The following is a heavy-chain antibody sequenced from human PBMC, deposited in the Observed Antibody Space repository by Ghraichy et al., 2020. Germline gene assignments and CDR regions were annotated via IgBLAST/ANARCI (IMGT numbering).Heavy chain of an antibody. CDR1: GGSISSYY. J-gene: IGHJ3*02. Sequence: SETLSLTCTLSGGSISSYYWTWIRQSPGKGLEWIAYIHYSGSTNYNPSLKSRVTISVDTSKNQFFLKLSSVTAADTAVYYCARLTIAVAGNGDAFDIWGQGTMVTVSS. CDR3: ARLTIAVAGNGDAFDI. D-gene: IGHD6-19*01. CDR2: IHYSGST. V-gene: IGHV4-59*08.